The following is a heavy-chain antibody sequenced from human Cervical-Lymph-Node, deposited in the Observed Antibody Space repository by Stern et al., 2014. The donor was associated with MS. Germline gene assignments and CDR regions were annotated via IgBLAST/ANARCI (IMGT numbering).Heavy chain of an antibody. D-gene: IGHD5-24*01. J-gene: IGHJ6*02. CDR1: GGTFSSYA. V-gene: IGHV1-69*01. CDR3: ATGEMATKSYYYYGMDV. CDR2: IIPIFGTA. Sequence: QLVQSGAEVKKPGSSVKVSCKASGGTFSSYAISWVRQAPGQGLEWMGGIIPIFGTANYAQKFQGRVTITADESTSTAYMELSSLRSDDTAVYYCATGEMATKSYYYYGMDVWGQGTTVTVSS.